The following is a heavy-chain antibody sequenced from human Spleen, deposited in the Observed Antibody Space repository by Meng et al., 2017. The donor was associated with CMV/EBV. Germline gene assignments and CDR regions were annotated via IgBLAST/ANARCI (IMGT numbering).Heavy chain of an antibody. D-gene: IGHD3-3*02. V-gene: IGHV1-69*05. CDR2: NTPITTTV. J-gene: IGHJ1*01. CDR3: ARWSISIQH. Sequence: KVACKDSGGTFNSYVIFWVRQAPGQGLEWMRGNTPITTTVNYAQRFQDRITLTTDESTNTAYMELTGLRSDDTAVYFCARWSISIQHWGQGTLVTVSS. CDR1: GGTFNSYV.